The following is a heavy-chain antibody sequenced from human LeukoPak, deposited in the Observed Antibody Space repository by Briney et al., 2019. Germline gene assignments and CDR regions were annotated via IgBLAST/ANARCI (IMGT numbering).Heavy chain of an antibody. CDR1: GFTFSSYW. D-gene: IGHD3-10*01. Sequence: GGSLRLSCAASGFTFSSYWMSWVRQAPGKGLEWVANIKQDGSEKYYVDSVKGRFTISGDNAKNSLYLQMNSLRAEDTAVYYCAKTLPVFYGSGSYYKNPIDYWGQGTLVTVSS. V-gene: IGHV3-7*03. CDR2: IKQDGSEK. CDR3: AKTLPVFYGSGSYYKNPIDY. J-gene: IGHJ4*02.